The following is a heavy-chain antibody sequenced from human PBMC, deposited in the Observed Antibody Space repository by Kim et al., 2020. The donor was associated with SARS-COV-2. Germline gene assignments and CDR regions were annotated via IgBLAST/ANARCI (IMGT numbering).Heavy chain of an antibody. CDR2: ISSSSSYI. V-gene: IGHV3-21*01. Sequence: GGSLRLSCAASGFTFSSYSMNWVRQAPGKGLEWVSSISSSSSYIYYADSVKGRFTISRDNAKNSLYLQMNSLRAEDTAVYYCAKDCPMVYASLVAFDIWGQGTMVTVSS. CDR1: GFTFSSYS. CDR3: AKDCPMVYASLVAFDI. J-gene: IGHJ3*02. D-gene: IGHD2-8*01.